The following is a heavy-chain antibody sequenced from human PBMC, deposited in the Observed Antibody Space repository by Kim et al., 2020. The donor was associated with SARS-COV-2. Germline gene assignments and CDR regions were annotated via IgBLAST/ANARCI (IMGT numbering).Heavy chain of an antibody. CDR2: IYPGDSDT. V-gene: IGHV5-51*01. D-gene: IGHD1-7*01. CDR1: GYSFTSYW. CDR3: ARQGRLVTGTTGPQYYYGMDV. J-gene: IGHJ6*02. Sequence: GESLKISCKGSGYSFTSYWIGWVRQMPGKGLEWMGIIYPGDSDTRYSPSFQGQVTISADKSISTAYLQWSSLKASDTAMYYCARQGRLVTGTTGPQYYYGMDVWGQGTTVTVSS.